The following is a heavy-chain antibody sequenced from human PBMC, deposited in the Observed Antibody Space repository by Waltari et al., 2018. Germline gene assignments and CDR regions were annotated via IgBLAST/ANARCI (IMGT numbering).Heavy chain of an antibody. CDR2: INENGVNT. CDR1: GFAFSTEP. Sequence: EVQLLESGGDLVQPGGSLRLSCAASGFAFSTEPLGWVRQPPGKGLEWVSTINENGVNTHYADSVKGRFTISRDNSKNMVYLQMNSLTAEDTAVYYCAKDLAWIDYWGQGTVVTVSS. CDR3: AKDLAWIDY. J-gene: IGHJ4*02. D-gene: IGHD2-2*03. V-gene: IGHV3-23*01.